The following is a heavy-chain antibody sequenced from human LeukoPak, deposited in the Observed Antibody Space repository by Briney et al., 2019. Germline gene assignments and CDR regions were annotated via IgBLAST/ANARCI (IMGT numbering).Heavy chain of an antibody. CDR3: VKSPWYSSAWYRGGMDV. Sequence: GGSLRLSCAASGFTFSNSAMHWVRQAPGKGLEWVAVISYDGTNKYYADSVRGRFTISRDNSKNTLYLQLNNVRTEDTAVYYCVKSPWYSSAWYRGGMDVWGQGTTVTVSS. V-gene: IGHV3-30*04. CDR2: ISYDGTNK. CDR1: GFTFSNSA. D-gene: IGHD6-19*01. J-gene: IGHJ6*02.